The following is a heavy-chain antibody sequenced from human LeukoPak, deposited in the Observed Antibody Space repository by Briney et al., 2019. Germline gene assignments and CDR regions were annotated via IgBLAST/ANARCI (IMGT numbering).Heavy chain of an antibody. J-gene: IGHJ4*02. Sequence: ASVTVSCKASGYTFTDYYIHWVRQAAGQGLEWMGWINANRGGANYAQRFQGRVTMTRDTSITTAYMELSRLKSDDTAVYYCARRYCSSTSCYYFDYWGQGTLVTVSS. CDR3: ARRYCSSTSCYYFDY. CDR2: INANRGGA. V-gene: IGHV1-2*02. D-gene: IGHD2-2*01. CDR1: GYTFTDYY.